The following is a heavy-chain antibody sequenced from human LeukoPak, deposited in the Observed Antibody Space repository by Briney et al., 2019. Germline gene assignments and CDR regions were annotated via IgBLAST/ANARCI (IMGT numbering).Heavy chain of an antibody. V-gene: IGHV3-74*01. Sequence: QPGGSLRLSCAASGFSFSNYWMHWVRQAPGKGLVWVSRINSDGSSTTYADSVKGRFTISRDNAKNTLYLQMNSLRTEDTAVYYCARDGVEFSNWFDPWGQGTLVTVSS. D-gene: IGHD2-21*01. CDR3: ARDGVEFSNWFDP. J-gene: IGHJ5*02. CDR2: INSDGSST. CDR1: GFSFSNYW.